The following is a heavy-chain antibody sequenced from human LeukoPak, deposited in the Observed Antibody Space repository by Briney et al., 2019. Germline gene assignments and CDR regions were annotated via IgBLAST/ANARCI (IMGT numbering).Heavy chain of an antibody. D-gene: IGHD6-13*01. CDR1: GFTFSTYS. Sequence: GGSLRLSCTASGFTFSTYSMIWVRQAPGRGLEWVSYISGSSSSSDGGAKQYADSVKGRFTISRDNDKNSLYLQMNSLRDEDTAVYYCARGTGSHSWSIDYWGQGTLVSVSS. CDR3: ARGTGSHSWSIDY. V-gene: IGHV3-48*02. CDR2: ISGSSSSSDGGAK. J-gene: IGHJ4*02.